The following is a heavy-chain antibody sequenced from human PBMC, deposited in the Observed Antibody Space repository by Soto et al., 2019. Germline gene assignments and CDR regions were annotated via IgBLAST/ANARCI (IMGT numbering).Heavy chain of an antibody. CDR2: IRGSGGST. V-gene: IGHV3-23*01. J-gene: IGHJ4*02. D-gene: IGHD6-19*01. Sequence: EVQLLESGGGLVQPGGSLRLSCAASGFTFSSYAMSWVRQAPGRGLEWVSGIRGSGGSTYYADSVKGRFTISRDNSKNTLYLQMNSLRAEDTAVYYCAKSYSSGWYQGGNYWGQGTLVTVSS. CDR1: GFTFSSYA. CDR3: AKSYSSGWYQGGNY.